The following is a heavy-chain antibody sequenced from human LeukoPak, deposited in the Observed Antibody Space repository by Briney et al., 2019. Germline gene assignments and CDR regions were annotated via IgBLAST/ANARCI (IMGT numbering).Heavy chain of an antibody. V-gene: IGHV3-30*02. CDR1: GFTFSIYG. CDR2: IRHDESNN. Sequence: GGSLRLSCAASGFTFSIYGMHWVRQAPGKGLEWVAFIRHDESNNYYADSVKGRFTISRDTSNNTLYLQMNSLRAEDTAVYYCAKDRWATQTTYDAFDIRGQGTMVTVSS. J-gene: IGHJ3*02. CDR3: AKDRWATQTTYDAFDI. D-gene: IGHD1-1*01.